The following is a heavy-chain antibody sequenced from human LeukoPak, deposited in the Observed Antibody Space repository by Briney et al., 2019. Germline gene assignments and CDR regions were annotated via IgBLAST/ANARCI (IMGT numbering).Heavy chain of an antibody. CDR3: AGLTYDKRFDP. CDR1: GFTFSSYA. D-gene: IGHD3-9*01. Sequence: GRSLRLSCAASGFTFSSYAMHWVRQAPGKGLEWVAVISYDGSDKYYADSVKGRFTISRSKSENTLYLQMNSLRAEDTAVYYCAGLTYDKRFDPWGQGTLVTVSS. CDR2: ISYDGSDK. J-gene: IGHJ5*02. V-gene: IGHV3-30*03.